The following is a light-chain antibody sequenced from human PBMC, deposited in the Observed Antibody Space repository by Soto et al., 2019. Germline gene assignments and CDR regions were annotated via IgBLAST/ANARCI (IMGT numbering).Light chain of an antibody. V-gene: IGKV3-15*01. J-gene: IGKJ2*01. Sequence: EIVMTQSPATLSVSPGERATLSCRASQRVSSNLAWYQQKPGQAPRLLIYGASTRATGIPARFSGSGSETEFTLTISSLQSEDFAVYYCQQYNNWPPRYTFGQGTKLEIK. CDR1: QRVSSN. CDR3: QQYNNWPPRYT. CDR2: GAS.